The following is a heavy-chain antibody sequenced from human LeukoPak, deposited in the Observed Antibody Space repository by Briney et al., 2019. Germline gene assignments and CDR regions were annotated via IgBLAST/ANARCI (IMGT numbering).Heavy chain of an antibody. V-gene: IGHV4-34*01. Sequence: SETLSLTCAAYGGSFSGYYWSWIRQPPGKGLEWIGEINHSGSTNYNPSLKSRVTISVDTSKNQLSLKLSSVTAADTAVYYCARMVKRRAFDIWGQGTMVTVSS. CDR2: INHSGST. D-gene: IGHD5-18*01. J-gene: IGHJ3*02. CDR1: GGSFSGYY. CDR3: ARMVKRRAFDI.